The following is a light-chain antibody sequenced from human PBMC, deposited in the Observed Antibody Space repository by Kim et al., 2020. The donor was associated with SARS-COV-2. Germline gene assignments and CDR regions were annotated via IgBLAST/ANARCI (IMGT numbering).Light chain of an antibody. J-gene: IGLJ1*01. CDR2: NVN. CDR1: SSDVGGYNH. V-gene: IGLV2-14*03. CDR3: SSYTSTTTLYV. Sequence: QSALTQPASVSGSPGQSITISCTGTSSDVGGYNHVSWFQQHPGKVPKLMIYNVNNRPSGVSNRFSGSKSGDTASLTISGLQAEDEADYYCSSYTSTTTLYVFGTGTKVTVL.